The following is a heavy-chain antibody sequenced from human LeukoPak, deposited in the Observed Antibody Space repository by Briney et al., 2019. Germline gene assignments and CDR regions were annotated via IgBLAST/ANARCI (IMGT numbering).Heavy chain of an antibody. CDR3: ARESFDWLSSFDP. V-gene: IGHV4-39*02. CDR1: GGSISSSSYY. Sequence: SETLSLTCTVSGGSISSSSYYWGWIRQPPGKGLEWIGSIYYSGSTYYNPSLKSRVTISVDTSKNQFSLKLSSVTAADTAVYYCARESFDWLSSFDPWGQGTLVTVSS. CDR2: IYYSGST. J-gene: IGHJ5*02. D-gene: IGHD3-9*01.